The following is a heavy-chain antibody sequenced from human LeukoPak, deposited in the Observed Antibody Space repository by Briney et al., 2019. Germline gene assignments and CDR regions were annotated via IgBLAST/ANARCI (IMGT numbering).Heavy chain of an antibody. CDR1: GFTFSSYS. CDR3: ARDRDSGDYTAAPGDY. D-gene: IGHD4-17*01. V-gene: IGHV3-48*02. CDR2: IGSSGSTI. J-gene: IGHJ4*02. Sequence: GGSLRLSCAASGFTFSSYSMNWVRQAPGKGLEWISYIGSSGSTINYADSVKGRFTISRDSAKNSLYLQMNSLRDEDTAVHYCARDRDSGDYTAAPGDYWGQGTLVTVSS.